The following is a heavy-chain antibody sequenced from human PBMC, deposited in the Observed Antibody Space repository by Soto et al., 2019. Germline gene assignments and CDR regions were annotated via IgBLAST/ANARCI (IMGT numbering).Heavy chain of an antibody. CDR3: ARDRYYGSGNNWFDP. CDR1: GYTFTSYG. V-gene: IGHV1-18*01. CDR2: ISAYNGNT. J-gene: IGHJ5*02. D-gene: IGHD3-10*01. Sequence: GASVKVSCKASGYTFTSYGTSWVRQAPGQGLEWMGWISAYNGNTNYAQKLQGRVTMTTDTSTSTAYMELRSLRSDDTAVYYCARDRYYGSGNNWFDPWGQGTLVTVSS.